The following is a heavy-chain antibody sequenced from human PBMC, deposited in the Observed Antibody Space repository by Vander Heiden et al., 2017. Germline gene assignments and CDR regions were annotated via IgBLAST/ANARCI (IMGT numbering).Heavy chain of an antibody. V-gene: IGHV5-51*01. CDR3: ARHYGGDADRHFDS. D-gene: IGHD2-21*02. J-gene: IGHJ4*02. CDR1: GYSFTNSS. CDR2: IYPGDSDT. Sequence: EVQLVQSGAAVIKPVDSLKISCKGSGYSFTNSSIYWVRGMPGKGLEWMGSIYPGDSDTRYSPSFQGQVTISADKSINIADLQWSSLKASDTAMYYCARHYGGDADRHFDSWGQGTLVTVSS.